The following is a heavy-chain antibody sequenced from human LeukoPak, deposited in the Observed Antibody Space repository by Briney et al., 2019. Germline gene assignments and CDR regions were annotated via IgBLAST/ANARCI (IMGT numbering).Heavy chain of an antibody. V-gene: IGHV4-39*01. Sequence: SETLSLTCAVSGGSISSSSYYWGWIRQPPGKGLEWIGSIYYSGSTYYNPSLKSRVTISVDTSKNQFSLKLSSVTAADAAVYYCARPNYDILTGYYPGYFDYWGQGTLVTVSS. CDR2: IYYSGST. CDR3: ARPNYDILTGYYPGYFDY. CDR1: GGSISSSSYY. J-gene: IGHJ4*02. D-gene: IGHD3-9*01.